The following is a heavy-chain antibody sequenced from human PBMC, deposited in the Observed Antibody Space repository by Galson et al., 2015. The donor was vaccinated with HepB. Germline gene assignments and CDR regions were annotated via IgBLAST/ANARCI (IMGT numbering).Heavy chain of an antibody. CDR1: GYTFTDSA. D-gene: IGHD5-12*01. J-gene: IGHJ4*02. Sequence: SVKVSCKASGYTFTDSAIHWLRQAPGQRLEWVGWIHPANANTRFSQNFQDRVIFNRDTPASTAYMELSGLRSEDTAVYYCARSFNGYDFDYWGQGTLVTVSS. CDR2: IHPANANT. V-gene: IGHV1-3*01. CDR3: ARSFNGYDFDY.